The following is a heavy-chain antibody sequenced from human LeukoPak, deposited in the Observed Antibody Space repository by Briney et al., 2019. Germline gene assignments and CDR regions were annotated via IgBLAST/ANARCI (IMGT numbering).Heavy chain of an antibody. CDR3: ARVREQWLVRTAYMDV. V-gene: IGHV4-59*12. J-gene: IGHJ6*03. CDR2: IYYSGST. CDR1: GGSISSYY. D-gene: IGHD6-19*01. Sequence: SETLSLTCTVSGGSISSYYWSWIRQPPGKGLEWIGYIYYSGSTNYNPSLKSRVTISVDTSKNQFSLKLSSVTAADTAVYYCARVREQWLVRTAYMDVWGKGTTVTVSS.